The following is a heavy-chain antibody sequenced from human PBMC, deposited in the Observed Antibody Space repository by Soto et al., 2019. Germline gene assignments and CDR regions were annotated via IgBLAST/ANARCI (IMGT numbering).Heavy chain of an antibody. Sequence: ESGGGVVQPGRSLRLSCAASGFTFSSYGMHWVRQAPGKGLEWVAVISYDGSNKYYADSVKGRFTISRDNSKNTLYLQMNSLRAEDTAVYYCAKEGGGKVQWLTPWTYYFDYWGQGTLVTVSS. D-gene: IGHD6-19*01. J-gene: IGHJ4*02. V-gene: IGHV3-30*18. CDR2: ISYDGSNK. CDR1: GFTFSSYG. CDR3: AKEGGGKVQWLTPWTYYFDY.